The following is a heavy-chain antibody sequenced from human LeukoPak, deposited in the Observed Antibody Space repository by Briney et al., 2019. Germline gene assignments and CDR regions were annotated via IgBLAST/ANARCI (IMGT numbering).Heavy chain of an antibody. D-gene: IGHD3-10*01. CDR2: IYPGDSDT. CDR3: ARLTYYYGSGSFTHFDY. CDR1: GYSFTSYW. J-gene: IGHJ4*02. Sequence: GESLKISCKGSGYSFTSYWIGWVRQMPGKGLEWMGIIYPGDSDTRYSPSFRGQVTISADKSISTAYLQWSSLKASDTAMYYCARLTYYYGSGSFTHFDYWGQGTLVTVSS. V-gene: IGHV5-51*01.